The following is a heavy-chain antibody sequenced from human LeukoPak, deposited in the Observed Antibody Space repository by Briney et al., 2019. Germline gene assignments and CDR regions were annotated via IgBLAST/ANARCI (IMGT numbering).Heavy chain of an antibody. J-gene: IGHJ2*01. CDR3: ARDRSYGDYFYWCFDL. D-gene: IGHD4-17*01. Sequence: ASVKVSCKASGYTFTSYGISWVRQAPGQGLEWMGWISAYNGNTNYAQKLQGRVTMTTDTSTSTAYMELRSLRSDDTAVYYCARDRSYGDYFYWCFDLWGRGTLVTVSS. CDR2: ISAYNGNT. V-gene: IGHV1-18*01. CDR1: GYTFTSYG.